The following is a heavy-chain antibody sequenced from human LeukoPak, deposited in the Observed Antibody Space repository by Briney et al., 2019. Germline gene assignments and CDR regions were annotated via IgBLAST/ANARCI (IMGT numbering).Heavy chain of an antibody. J-gene: IGHJ6*03. CDR2: ITSRSSYI. V-gene: IGHV3-21*01. CDR3: ARDFLSPMSFYMDV. Sequence: GGSLRLFCAASGFTFGSYSMNWVRQAPGKGLEWVSSITSRSSYIYYVDSVKGRFTISRDNAKNSLYLQMNSLRAEDTAVYYCARDFLSPMSFYMDVWGKGTTVTVSS. D-gene: IGHD3-10*02. CDR1: GFTFGSYS.